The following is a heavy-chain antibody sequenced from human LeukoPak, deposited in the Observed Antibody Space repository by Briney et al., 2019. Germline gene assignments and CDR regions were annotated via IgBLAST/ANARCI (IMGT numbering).Heavy chain of an antibody. Sequence: GGSLRLSCAASGFTFSSYSMNWVRQAPGKGLEWVSYISSSSSTIYYADSVKGRFAIARDNAKDTVYLQMSGLRAEDTAVYYCARDAYDSSGYSPFDYWGQGTLVTVSS. V-gene: IGHV3-48*01. CDR3: ARDAYDSSGYSPFDY. D-gene: IGHD3-22*01. CDR1: GFTFSSYS. CDR2: ISSSSSTI. J-gene: IGHJ4*02.